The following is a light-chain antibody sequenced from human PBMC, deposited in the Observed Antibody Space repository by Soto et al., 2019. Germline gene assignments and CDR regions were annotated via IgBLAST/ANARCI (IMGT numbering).Light chain of an antibody. V-gene: IGLV2-14*03. J-gene: IGLJ1*01. CDR2: EVS. CDR1: SNDVGGYVF. Sequence: QSALTQPASVSGSPGQSITISCTGTSNDVGGYVFVSWYQKLPGKAPKLIMYEVSNRPLGVSNRFSGSKSGNMASLTISGLQADDEGDYYCSSYRSGTTVYVFGTGTKLTVL. CDR3: SSYRSGTTVYV.